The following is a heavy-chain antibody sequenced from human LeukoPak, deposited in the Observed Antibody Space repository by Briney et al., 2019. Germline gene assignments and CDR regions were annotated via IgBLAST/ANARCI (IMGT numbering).Heavy chain of an antibody. Sequence: SETLSLTCSVSGGSISSSSYYWGWIHQPPGKGLEWIGSIYYSGRTYYNPSLKSRVTISVDTSKNQFSLKLSSVTAADTAVYYCARRWNDAFDYWGQGTLVTVSS. J-gene: IGHJ4*02. CDR3: ARRWNDAFDY. CDR1: GGSISSSSYY. D-gene: IGHD1-1*01. V-gene: IGHV4-39*01. CDR2: IYYSGRT.